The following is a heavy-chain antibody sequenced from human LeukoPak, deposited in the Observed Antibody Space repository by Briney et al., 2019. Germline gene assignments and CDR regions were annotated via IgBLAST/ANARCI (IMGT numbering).Heavy chain of an antibody. CDR2: IHYSGST. D-gene: IGHD4-17*01. Sequence: SETLSLTCAVSGGSISGYYWNWIRQPPGKGLEWIGNIHYSGSTNYNPSLKSRVTIVVDTSKNQFSLKLSSVTAADTAVYYCARTGEVTTVCDSWGQGNLVTVSS. CDR3: ARTGEVTTVCDS. CDR1: GGSISGYY. V-gene: IGHV4-59*08. J-gene: IGHJ4*02.